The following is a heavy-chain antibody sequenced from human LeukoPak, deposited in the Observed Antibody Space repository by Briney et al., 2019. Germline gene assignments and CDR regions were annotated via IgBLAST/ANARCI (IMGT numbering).Heavy chain of an antibody. V-gene: IGHV1-18*01. CDR1: GYTFTSYG. CDR3: ARVSHLVIYYGSGSFPSDFDY. Sequence: GASVKVSCKASGYTFTSYGISWVRQAPGQGLEWMGWISAYNGNTNYAQKLQGRVTVTTDTSTSTAYMELRSLRSDDTAGYYCARVSHLVIYYGSGSFPSDFDYWGQGTLVTVSS. J-gene: IGHJ4*02. CDR2: ISAYNGNT. D-gene: IGHD3-10*01.